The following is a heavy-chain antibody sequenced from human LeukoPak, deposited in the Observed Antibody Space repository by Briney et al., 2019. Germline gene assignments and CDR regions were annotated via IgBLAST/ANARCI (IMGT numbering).Heavy chain of an antibody. CDR1: GFTFSSYA. CDR3: AKDRYFDWLNNWFDP. CDR2: ISGSGGST. V-gene: IGHV3-23*01. Sequence: GSLRLSCAASGFTFSSYAMSWVRPAPGKGLEWVSAISGSGGSTYYADSVKGRFTISRDNSKNTLYLQMNSLRAEDTAVYYCAKDRYFDWLNNWFDPWGQGTLVTVSS. J-gene: IGHJ5*02. D-gene: IGHD3-9*01.